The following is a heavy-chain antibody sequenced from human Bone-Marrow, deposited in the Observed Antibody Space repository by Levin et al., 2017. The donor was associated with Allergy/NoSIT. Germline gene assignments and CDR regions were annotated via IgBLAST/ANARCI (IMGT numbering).Heavy chain of an antibody. J-gene: IGHJ3*02. CDR3: AKSEPDNYYDSSMNAFDI. CDR2: ISGSGGST. CDR1: GFTFSSYA. V-gene: IGHV3-23*01. D-gene: IGHD3-22*01. Sequence: PGESLKISCAASGFTFSSYAMSWVRQAPGKGLEWVSAISGSGGSTYYADSVKGRFTISRDNSKNTLYLQMNSLRAEDTAVYYCAKSEPDNYYDSSMNAFDIWGQGTMVTVSS.